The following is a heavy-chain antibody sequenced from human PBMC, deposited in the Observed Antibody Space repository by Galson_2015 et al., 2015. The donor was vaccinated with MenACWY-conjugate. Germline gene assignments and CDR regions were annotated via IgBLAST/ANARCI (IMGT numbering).Heavy chain of an antibody. V-gene: IGHV3-30*04. Sequence: SLRLSCAASGFTFSSYAMHWVRQAPGKGLEWVAVISYDGSNKYYADSVKGRFTISRDNSKNTLYLQMNSLRAEDTAVYYCARDDVSSGYYSTLTSWAQGPLV. CDR2: ISYDGSNK. D-gene: IGHD3-22*01. CDR1: GFTFSSYA. J-gene: IGHJ5*02. CDR3: ARDDVSSGYYSTLTS.